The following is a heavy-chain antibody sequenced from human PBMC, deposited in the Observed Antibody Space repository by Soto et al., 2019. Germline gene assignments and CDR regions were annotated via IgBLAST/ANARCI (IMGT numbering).Heavy chain of an antibody. Sequence: QVQLQESGPGLVKPSQTLSLTCTVSGGSISSGGYYWSWIRQHPGKGLEWIGYIYYSGSTYYNPSLKSRVTILVDTSKNQFSLKLSSVTAADTAVYYCARVNSSGWPSYYYYYGMDVWGQGTTVTVSS. CDR2: IYYSGST. CDR1: GGSISSGGYY. D-gene: IGHD6-19*01. CDR3: ARVNSSGWPSYYYYYGMDV. J-gene: IGHJ6*02. V-gene: IGHV4-31*03.